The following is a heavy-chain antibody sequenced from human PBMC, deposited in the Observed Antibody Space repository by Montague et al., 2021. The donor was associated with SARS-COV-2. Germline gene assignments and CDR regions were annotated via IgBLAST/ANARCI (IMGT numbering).Heavy chain of an antibody. Sequence: SETLSLTCAVYGGSFSGYYWTWIRQPPGKGLEWIGEINHSGSTNYNPSLKSRVTISVDTSKNQFSLKLRSVTAADTAAYYCARGQPPRITFGGVISYGLDVWGQGTTVTVSS. V-gene: IGHV4-34*01. J-gene: IGHJ6*02. CDR3: ARGQPPRITFGGVISYGLDV. D-gene: IGHD3-16*02. CDR2: INHSGST. CDR1: GGSFSGYY.